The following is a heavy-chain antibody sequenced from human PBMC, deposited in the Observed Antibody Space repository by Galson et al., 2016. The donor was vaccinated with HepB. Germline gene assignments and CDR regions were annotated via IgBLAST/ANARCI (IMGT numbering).Heavy chain of an antibody. J-gene: IGHJ4*02. D-gene: IGHD6-6*01. CDR1: GFTLSSYN. V-gene: IGHV3-48*01. CDR2: ISTSGYTE. CDR3: AREVVYSGSPYYFDY. Sequence: SLRLSCAASGFTLSSYNMNWVRQAPGQGLEWVSHISTSGYTEFYADSVKGRFTVSSDNAKNSLYLQMNSLRAEDTAVYYCAREVVYSGSPYYFDYWGQGTLVTVSS.